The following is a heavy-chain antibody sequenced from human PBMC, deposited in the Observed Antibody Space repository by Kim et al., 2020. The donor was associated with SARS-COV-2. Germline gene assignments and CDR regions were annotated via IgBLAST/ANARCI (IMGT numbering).Heavy chain of an antibody. J-gene: IGHJ6*02. CDR1: GYSFTSYW. D-gene: IGHD3-3*01. Sequence: GESLKISCKGSGYSFTSYWIGWVRQMPGKGLEWMGIIYPGDSDTRYSPSFQGQVTISADKSISTAYLQWSSLKASDTAMYYCARHSVGSRYYDFWSGYHHYYYYGMDVWGQGTTVTVSS. V-gene: IGHV5-51*01. CDR3: ARHSVGSRYYDFWSGYHHYYYYGMDV. CDR2: IYPGDSDT.